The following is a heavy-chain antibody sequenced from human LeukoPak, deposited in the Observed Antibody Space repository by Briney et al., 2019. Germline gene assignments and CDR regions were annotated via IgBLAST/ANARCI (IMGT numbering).Heavy chain of an antibody. V-gene: IGHV4-4*07. Sequence: SETLSLSCTVPGGSISSYNWSWIRQHAGKGLEWIGGIYTSWSTNYNPSLKSRVTISVDKSKNQFSLKLSSVTAADTAVYYCASDVPNGSGGINWFDPRGQGTLVTVSS. CDR1: GGSISSYN. J-gene: IGHJ5*02. D-gene: IGHD6-25*01. CDR2: IYTSWST. CDR3: ASDVPNGSGGINWFDP.